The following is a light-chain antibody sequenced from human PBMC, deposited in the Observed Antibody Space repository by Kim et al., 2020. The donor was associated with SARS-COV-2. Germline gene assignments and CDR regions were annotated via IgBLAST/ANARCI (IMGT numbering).Light chain of an antibody. Sequence: GQRVTISCSGSISNIGRNSVNWYQHLPGTAPKLLLYTNNQRPSGVPDRVSGSKSGTSASLDISGLQSDDEADYYCSAWDGSLNGWVFGGGTQLTVL. CDR1: ISNIGRNS. J-gene: IGLJ3*02. CDR2: TNN. CDR3: SAWDGSLNGWV. V-gene: IGLV1-44*01.